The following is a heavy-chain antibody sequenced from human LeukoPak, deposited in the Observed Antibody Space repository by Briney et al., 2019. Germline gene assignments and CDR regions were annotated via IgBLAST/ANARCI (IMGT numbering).Heavy chain of an antibody. CDR2: ISGGGTET. D-gene: IGHD4-17*01. CDR3: ARLRNLVTTNLGIDY. Sequence: GGSLRLSCAAPGFSFSGHAMSWVRQAPGKGLEWVSAISGGGTETYDADFVKGRFTISRDNSKNTLYLQMNSLRAEDTALYYCARLRNLVTTNLGIDYWGRGTLLTVSS. V-gene: IGHV3-23*01. CDR1: GFSFSGHA. J-gene: IGHJ4*02.